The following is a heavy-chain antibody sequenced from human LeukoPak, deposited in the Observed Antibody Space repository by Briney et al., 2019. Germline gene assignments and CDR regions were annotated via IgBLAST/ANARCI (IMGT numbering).Heavy chain of an antibody. J-gene: IGHJ6*03. V-gene: IGHV3-21*01. CDR2: ISSSSSYI. CDR1: GLTFSSRG. Sequence: GGSLTLSCVASGLTFSSRGMNWVRQAPGKGLEWVSSISSSSSYIYYADSVKGRFTVSRDNAKNSLFLQMNSLRAEDTAVYYCARVDDNYYYYYMDVWGKGTTVTVSS. D-gene: IGHD3-22*01. CDR3: ARVDDNYYYYYMDV.